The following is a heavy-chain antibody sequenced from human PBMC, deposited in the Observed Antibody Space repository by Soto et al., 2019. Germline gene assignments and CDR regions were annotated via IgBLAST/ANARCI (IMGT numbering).Heavy chain of an antibody. CDR3: ASEYCSGGSCDDAFDI. V-gene: IGHV1-3*01. CDR1: GYTFTSYA. Sequence: ASVKVSCKASGYTFTSYAMHWVRQAPGQRLEWMGWINAGNGNTKYSQKFQGRVTITRGTSASTAYMELSSLRSEDTAVYYCASEYCSGGSCDDAFDIWGQGTMVTVSS. J-gene: IGHJ3*02. D-gene: IGHD2-15*01. CDR2: INAGNGNT.